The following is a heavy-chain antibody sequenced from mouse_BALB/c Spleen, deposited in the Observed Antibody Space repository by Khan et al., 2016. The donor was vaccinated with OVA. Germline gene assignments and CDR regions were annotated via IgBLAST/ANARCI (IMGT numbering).Heavy chain of an antibody. V-gene: IGHV5-15*02. CDR2: INSLAYGI. CDR3: ARSCAIDY. Sequence: EVELVESGGGLVQPGGSGKLSCEASGFTFSDYGMAWVRQAPGKGPEWIAFINSLAYGIYYAHTVTGRFTFSRENAKNTLYLEMSSLRSEDIDMYYCARSCAIDYWGQGTSVTVSS. CDR1: GFTFSDYG. J-gene: IGHJ4*01.